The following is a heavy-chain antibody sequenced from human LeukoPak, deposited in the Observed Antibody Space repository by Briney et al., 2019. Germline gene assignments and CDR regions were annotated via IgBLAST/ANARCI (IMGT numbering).Heavy chain of an antibody. CDR2: IKSKTDGGTT. D-gene: IGHD6-13*01. CDR3: AAPYSSSWYYFDY. Sequence: GGSLRLSCAASGFTFSNAWMSWVRQAPGKGLEWVGRIKSKTDGGTTGYAAPVKGRSTISRDDSKNTLYLQMNSLKTEDTAVYYCAAPYSSSWYYFDYWGQGTLVTVSS. CDR1: GFTFSNAW. V-gene: IGHV3-15*01. J-gene: IGHJ4*02.